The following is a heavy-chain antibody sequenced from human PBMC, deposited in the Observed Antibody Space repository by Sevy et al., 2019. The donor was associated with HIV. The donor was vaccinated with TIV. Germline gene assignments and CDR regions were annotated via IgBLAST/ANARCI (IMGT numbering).Heavy chain of an antibody. CDR3: TKESLRGTYIRGDFDH. Sequence: GGSLRLSCSAFGFAFQTFGMHWVRQAPGKGPEWVAVISSDGINHNYADAVKGRFTISRDNSKNQVFLQMNSLRPNDTAVYFCTKESLRGTYIRGDFDHWGQGALVTASS. CDR2: ISSDGINH. D-gene: IGHD3-10*02. CDR1: GFAFQTFG. V-gene: IGHV3-33*03. J-gene: IGHJ4*02.